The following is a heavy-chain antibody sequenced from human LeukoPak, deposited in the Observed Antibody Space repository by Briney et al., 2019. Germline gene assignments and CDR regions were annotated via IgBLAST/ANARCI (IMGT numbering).Heavy chain of an antibody. V-gene: IGHV3-11*01. CDR3: ARAPLPGYYYYYMDV. Sequence: GGSLRLSCAVSGFTVSDYFMSWIRQAPGKGLECVSYISSSGYTIYYADSVKGRFTISRDNAKNSLYLQMNSLRAEDTAVYYCARAPLPGYYYYYMDVWGKGTTVTISS. CDR2: ISSSGYTI. D-gene: IGHD1-26*01. CDR1: GFTVSDYF. J-gene: IGHJ6*03.